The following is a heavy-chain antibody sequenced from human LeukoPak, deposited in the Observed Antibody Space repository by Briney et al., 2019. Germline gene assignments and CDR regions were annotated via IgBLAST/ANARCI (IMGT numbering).Heavy chain of an antibody. J-gene: IGHJ4*02. CDR1: GFTFSSYW. CDR2: INSDGGNT. CDR3: ARDVWTGVAVSDY. V-gene: IGHV3-74*03. Sequence: PGGSLRLFCAASGFTFSSYWMHWVLQAPGKGLVWISRINSDGGNTMYADSVKGRFTISRDNAKTSVYLQLNSLRADDTAVYYCARDVWTGVAVSDYWGQGTLVTVSS. D-gene: IGHD6-19*01.